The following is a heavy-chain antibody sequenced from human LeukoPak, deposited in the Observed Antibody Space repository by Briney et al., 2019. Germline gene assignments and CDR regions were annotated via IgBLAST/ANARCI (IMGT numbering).Heavy chain of an antibody. J-gene: IGHJ6*03. V-gene: IGHV3-20*04. CDR3: ARDGINTAGWYQIYYYYYYMDV. CDR1: GFTFDDYG. D-gene: IGHD6-19*01. CDR2: INWNGGST. Sequence: GGSLRLSCAASGFTFDDYGMSWVRQAPGKGLEWVSGINWNGGSTGYADSVKGRFTISRDNAKNSLYLQMNSLRAEDTALYYCARDGINTAGWYQIYYYYYYMDVWGKGTTVTISS.